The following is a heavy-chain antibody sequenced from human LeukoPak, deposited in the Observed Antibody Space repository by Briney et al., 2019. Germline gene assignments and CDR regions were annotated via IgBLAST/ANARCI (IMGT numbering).Heavy chain of an antibody. CDR1: GFTFDDYA. Sequence: PGGSLRLSCAASGFTFDDYAMHWVRQAPGKGLEWVSGISWDSGSIGYADSVKGRFTISRDNAKNSLYLQMNSLRAEDTALYYCAKATGIAAAGWDAFDIWGQGTMVTVSS. V-gene: IGHV3-9*01. J-gene: IGHJ3*02. CDR3: AKATGIAAAGWDAFDI. CDR2: ISWDSGSI. D-gene: IGHD6-13*01.